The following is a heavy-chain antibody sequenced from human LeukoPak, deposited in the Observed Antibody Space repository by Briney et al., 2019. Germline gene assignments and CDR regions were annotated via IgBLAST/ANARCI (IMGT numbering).Heavy chain of an antibody. CDR3: AKWGFSDRSGANFHS. V-gene: IGHV3-23*01. CDR2: GTASARRT. Sequence: GGSLRLSCEASGFTFSNYAMSWVRQAPGKGLEWVSTGTASARRTYYADSVQGRFTIPRDNSNNTLFLQVNSLRADDTAVYHCAKWGFSDRSGANFHSWGQGTLVTVSS. CDR1: GFTFSNYA. J-gene: IGHJ4*02. D-gene: IGHD3-22*01.